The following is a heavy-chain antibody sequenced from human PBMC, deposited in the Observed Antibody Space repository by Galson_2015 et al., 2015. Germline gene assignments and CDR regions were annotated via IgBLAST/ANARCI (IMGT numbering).Heavy chain of an antibody. CDR3: AKGTTVTRMLTPGFDY. V-gene: IGHV3-23*01. J-gene: IGHJ4*02. CDR2: ISDSGTNT. CDR1: GFTFSSYA. D-gene: IGHD4-11*01. Sequence: SLRLSCAASGFTFSSYAMSWVRQAPGKGLEWVSSISDSGTNTYYADSVRGRFTISRDNSKNTLYLQMNSLSAEDTAVYYCAKGTTVTRMLTPGFDYWGQGTLVTVSS.